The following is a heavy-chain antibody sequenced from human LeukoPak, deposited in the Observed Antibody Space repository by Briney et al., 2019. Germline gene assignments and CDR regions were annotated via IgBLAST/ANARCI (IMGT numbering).Heavy chain of an antibody. CDR2: IYTSGST. CDR3: ARHRRPVGYCSGGTCYSDFDY. D-gene: IGHD2-15*01. Sequence: SETLSLTCTVSGGSISSGSYYWSWIRQPAGKGLEWIGRIYTSGSTNYNPSLKSRVTISVDTSNNQFSLKLTSVTAADTAVYYCARHRRPVGYCSGGTCYSDFDYWGQGALVTVSS. V-gene: IGHV4-61*02. CDR1: GGSISSGSYY. J-gene: IGHJ4*02.